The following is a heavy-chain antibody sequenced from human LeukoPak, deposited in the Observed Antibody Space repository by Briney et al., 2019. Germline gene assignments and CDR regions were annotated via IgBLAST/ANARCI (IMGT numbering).Heavy chain of an antibody. CDR2: ISYDGSNK. CDR3: ARARYSSGWLDY. D-gene: IGHD6-19*01. Sequence: PGGSLRLSCAASGFTFSSYAMHWVRQAPGEGLEWVAVISYDGSNKYYADSVKGRFTISRDNSKNTLYLQMNSLRAEDTAVYYCARARYSSGWLDYWGQGTLVTVSS. V-gene: IGHV3-30-3*01. J-gene: IGHJ4*02. CDR1: GFTFSSYA.